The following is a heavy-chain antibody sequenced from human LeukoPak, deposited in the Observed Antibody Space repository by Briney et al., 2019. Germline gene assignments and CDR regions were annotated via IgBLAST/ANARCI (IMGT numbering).Heavy chain of an antibody. Sequence: SETLSLTCTVSGGSISSYYWSWIRQPPGKGLEWIGYMYYRGNTNYNPSLKSRVTISIDTPNNQFSLKLSSVTAADTAVYYCATGVHGIAAAGDYYFDYWGQGTLVTVSS. V-gene: IGHV4-59*01. J-gene: IGHJ4*02. CDR3: ATGVHGIAAAGDYYFDY. CDR1: GGSISSYY. CDR2: MYYRGNT. D-gene: IGHD6-13*01.